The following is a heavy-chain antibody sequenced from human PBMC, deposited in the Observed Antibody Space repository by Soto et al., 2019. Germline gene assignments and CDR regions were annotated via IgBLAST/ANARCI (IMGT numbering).Heavy chain of an antibody. D-gene: IGHD1-26*01. CDR3: ARDMHAGFTHYFAP. CDR1: GGARTCYQ. V-gene: IGHV4-59*01. Sequence: XTLSLPGVVSGGARTCYQWSWIRQFPGKGLEWIAYTAYTGNTNYTPSLKSRVTISMDTSQNQLSLKLTSMTAADTAAYYCARDMHAGFTHYFAPRGQGSLGTVSS. CDR2: TAYTGNT. J-gene: IGHJ5*02.